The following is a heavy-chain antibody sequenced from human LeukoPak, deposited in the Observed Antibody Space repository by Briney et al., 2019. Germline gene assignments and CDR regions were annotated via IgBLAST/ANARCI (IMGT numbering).Heavy chain of an antibody. CDR1: GYTFTTFG. CDR2: IYPYNGNT. V-gene: IGHV1-18*01. J-gene: IGHJ5*02. CDR3: AREPPYGSSERPLDP. D-gene: IGHD4-17*01. Sequence: GASVKVSCKASGYTFTTFGISWMRQAPGQGLEWMGWIYPYNGNTHYAQKFQGRVTMTTDTSTTTAYMELRSLGSDDTALYYCAREPPYGSSERPLDPWGQGTLVTVSS.